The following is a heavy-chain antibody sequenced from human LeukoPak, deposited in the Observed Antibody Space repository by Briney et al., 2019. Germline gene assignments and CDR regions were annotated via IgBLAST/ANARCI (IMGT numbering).Heavy chain of an antibody. CDR1: GFSVSGNY. CDR3: ARSLVYYDTTGSYLAERPYFDS. Sequence: GGSLRLSCAASGFSVSGNYLTWVRQAPGRGLEWVSFINIHDDAFYADSVKGRFTVSRDNSKNILYLQMNSLRAEDTAIYYCARSLVYYDTTGSYLAERPYFDSWGQGTLVTVSS. J-gene: IGHJ4*02. CDR2: INIHDDA. V-gene: IGHV3-53*01. D-gene: IGHD3-16*01.